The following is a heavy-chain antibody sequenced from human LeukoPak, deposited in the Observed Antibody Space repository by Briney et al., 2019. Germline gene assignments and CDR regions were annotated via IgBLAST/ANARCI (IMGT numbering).Heavy chain of an antibody. J-gene: IGHJ4*02. V-gene: IGHV4-59*01. Sequence: SETLSLTCTLSGRSISTYYWHCIRQPPGKGLGWIGYISHSGSTNYSPSLKSRVTISADTSKNQFSLTLSSVTASDTAVYYCARGGGYASPIGYWGQGALVTVSS. CDR2: ISHSGST. CDR1: GRSISTYY. CDR3: ARGGGYASPIGY. D-gene: IGHD5-12*01.